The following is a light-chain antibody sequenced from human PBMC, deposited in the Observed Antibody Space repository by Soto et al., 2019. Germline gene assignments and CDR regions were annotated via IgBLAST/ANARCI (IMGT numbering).Light chain of an antibody. Sequence: EIVMTQSPATLSVSPGERATLSCRASQSVSSNLAWYQQKPGQAPRLLIYGASTRATGIPDRFSGSGSGTEFTLTISSLQSEDFAVYDCQQYNNWWKFGQGTKVEIK. CDR1: QSVSSN. V-gene: IGKV3-15*01. CDR2: GAS. CDR3: QQYNNWWK. J-gene: IGKJ1*01.